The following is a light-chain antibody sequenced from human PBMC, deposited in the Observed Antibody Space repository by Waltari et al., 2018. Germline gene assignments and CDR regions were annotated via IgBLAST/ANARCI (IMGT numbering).Light chain of an antibody. CDR3: QQRNTWPTVT. CDR2: DAS. CDR1: QSVSIY. V-gene: IGKV3-11*01. Sequence: EVVLTQSPATLSLSPGERATLSCRASQSVSIYLVWYQQKPGQAPRLLISDASNRATGIPARFSGSGSGTDFTLTISSLEPEDSAVYYCQQRNTWPTVTFGGGTKVEIK. J-gene: IGKJ4*01.